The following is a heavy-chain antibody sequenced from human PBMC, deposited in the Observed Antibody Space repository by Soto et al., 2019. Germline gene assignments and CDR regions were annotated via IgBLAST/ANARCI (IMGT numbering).Heavy chain of an antibody. CDR1: GGSMNNYY. J-gene: IGHJ4*02. Sequence: SETLSLTCSVSGGSMNNYYWNWIRQPPGKGLEWVAYIYHGGASNSNPSLKSRVNISVDTSKKQFSLKLSSVTAADTAVYYCARKNVLREYYFDYWGQGTLVTVSS. V-gene: IGHV4-59*12. CDR2: IYHGGAS. D-gene: IGHD3-10*01. CDR3: ARKNVLREYYFDY.